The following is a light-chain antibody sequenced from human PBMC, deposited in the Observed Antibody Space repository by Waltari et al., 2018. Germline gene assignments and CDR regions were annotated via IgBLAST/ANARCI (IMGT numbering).Light chain of an antibody. V-gene: IGLV2-14*03. CDR2: DVE. CDR3: ASYTSTPPLVV. CDR1: TSDILSYDY. Sequence: HSALTQPASVSGSPGQSITISCTGTTSDILSYDYVAWYQQHPDKVPKLLIYDVESRPSGVSNRFSGSKSGNTASLTISGLQAEDEADYYCASYTSTPPLVVFGGGTKVTVL. J-gene: IGLJ2*01.